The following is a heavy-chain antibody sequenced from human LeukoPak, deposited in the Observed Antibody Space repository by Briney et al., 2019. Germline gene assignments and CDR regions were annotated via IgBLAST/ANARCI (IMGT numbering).Heavy chain of an antibody. Sequence: SETLSLTCTVSGGSISSYYWSWIRQPPGKGLEWIGYIYSSGSTNYNPSLKSRVTISVDTSKNHFSLKLSSVTAADTAVYYCARRTSGNYFSYYYYYMDVWGKGTTVTVSS. D-gene: IGHD1-26*01. CDR1: GGSISSYY. CDR3: ARRTSGNYFSYYYYYMDV. V-gene: IGHV4-4*09. CDR2: IYSSGST. J-gene: IGHJ6*03.